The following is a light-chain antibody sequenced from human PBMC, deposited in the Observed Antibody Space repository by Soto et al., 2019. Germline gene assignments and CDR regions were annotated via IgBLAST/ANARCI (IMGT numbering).Light chain of an antibody. CDR1: SSDVGGYNY. J-gene: IGLJ1*01. V-gene: IGLV2-8*01. CDR3: CSYAGDYMFV. Sequence: QSALTQPPSASGSPGQSVTISCTGTSSDVGGYNYVSWYQQHPGKAPKLMIYEVIKRPSGVPDRFSGSKSGNTASLTVSGLQAEDEADYYCCSYAGDYMFVFGTGTKVTVL. CDR2: EVI.